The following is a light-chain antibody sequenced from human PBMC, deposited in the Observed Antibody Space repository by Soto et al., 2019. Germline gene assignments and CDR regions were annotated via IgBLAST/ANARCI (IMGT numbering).Light chain of an antibody. CDR3: QQYGSSYT. CDR1: QSVSSSY. CDR2: GAS. J-gene: IGKJ2*01. V-gene: IGKV3-20*01. Sequence: EIVLTQSPGTLSLSPGERVTLSCRASQSVSSSYLAWYQQKPGQAPRLLIYGASSRATGIPDRFSGSGSGTYFTLTISRLDPEDFAVYYCQQYGSSYTFGQGTKLEIK.